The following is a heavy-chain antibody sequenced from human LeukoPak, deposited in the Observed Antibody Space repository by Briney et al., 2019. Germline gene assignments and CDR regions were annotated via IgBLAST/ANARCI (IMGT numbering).Heavy chain of an antibody. D-gene: IGHD6-13*01. CDR3: ARGSAAAGG. CDR1: SGSTFSSNW. Sequence: PSETLSLTCAVSSGSTFSSNWWSWVRQPPGKGLEWIGQIFHSGSTSYSPSLKSRVTISVDTSKNQFSLKLSSVTAADTAVYYCARGSAAAGGWGQGTLVTVSS. J-gene: IGHJ4*02. V-gene: IGHV4-4*02. CDR2: IFHSGST.